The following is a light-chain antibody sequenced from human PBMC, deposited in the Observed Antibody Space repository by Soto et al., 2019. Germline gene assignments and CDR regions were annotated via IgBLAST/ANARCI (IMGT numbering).Light chain of an antibody. CDR2: DVS. V-gene: IGLV2-14*01. Sequence: QSALTQPASVSGSPGQSITISCTGTSSDVGGYNYVSWYQKHPGKAPKVMIYDVSNRPSGVSNRFSGSKSGNTASLTISGLQAEDEADYYCSSYTSSSTPYVFGTGTKVTVL. CDR1: SSDVGGYNY. CDR3: SSYTSSSTPYV. J-gene: IGLJ1*01.